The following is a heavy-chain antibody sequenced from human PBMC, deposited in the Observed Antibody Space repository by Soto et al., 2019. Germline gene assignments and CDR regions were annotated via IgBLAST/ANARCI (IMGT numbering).Heavy chain of an antibody. D-gene: IGHD3-22*01. V-gene: IGHV1-69*01. Sequence: QVQLVQSGAEVKKPGSSVKVSCKASGGTFTTYAINWVRQAPGQGLEWMGGIIPMFRTAEYAQQFQGRVTITANEPTSTAYMELSSLRSEDPAVDYCARDQQPKRGGYGYSYAMDVWGQGTTVTVSS. J-gene: IGHJ6*02. CDR3: ARDQQPKRGGYGYSYAMDV. CDR1: GGTFTTYA. CDR2: IIPMFRTA.